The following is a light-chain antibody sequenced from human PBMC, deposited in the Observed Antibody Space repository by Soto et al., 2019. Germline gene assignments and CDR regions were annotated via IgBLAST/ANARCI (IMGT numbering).Light chain of an antibody. J-gene: IGKJ1*01. CDR2: DXS. CDR1: QSMKERY. V-gene: IGKV3-20*01. CDR3: HQYDNTTQT. Sequence: LIPSPGTMALSSGERATVIXSARQSMKERYLAWSQEQPGXAPRXXXYDXSNRATGSPDRLSGSGSGTDFSLTISRLEPEYFAVYYCHQYDNTTQTFGQGTKVEIK.